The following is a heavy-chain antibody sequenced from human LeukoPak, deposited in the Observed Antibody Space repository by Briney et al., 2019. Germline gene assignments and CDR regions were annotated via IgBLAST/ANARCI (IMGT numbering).Heavy chain of an antibody. J-gene: IGHJ4*02. CDR3: ARDRDSNYGVLYDY. CDR2: IIPIFGTA. D-gene: IGHD4-11*01. V-gene: IGHV1-69*13. Sequence: SVKVSCTASGGTFSSYAISWVRQAPGQGLEWMGGIIPIFGTANYAQKFQGRVTITADESTSTAYMELSSLRSEDTAVYYCARDRDSNYGVLYDYWGQGTLVTVSS. CDR1: GGTFSSYA.